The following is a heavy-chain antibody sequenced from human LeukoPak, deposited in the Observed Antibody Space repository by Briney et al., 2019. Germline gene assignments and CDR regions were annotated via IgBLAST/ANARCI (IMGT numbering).Heavy chain of an antibody. J-gene: IGHJ6*02. Sequence: SETLSLTCAVYGGSFSGYYWSWIRQPPGKGLEWIGEINHSGSTNYNPSLKSRVTISVDTSKNQFSLKLSSVTAADTAVYYCARSLAYCSSTSCYALYYYYYGMDVWGQGTTVTVSS. CDR3: ARSLAYCSSTSCYALYYYYYGMDV. V-gene: IGHV4-34*01. CDR2: INHSGST. CDR1: GGSFSGYY. D-gene: IGHD2-2*01.